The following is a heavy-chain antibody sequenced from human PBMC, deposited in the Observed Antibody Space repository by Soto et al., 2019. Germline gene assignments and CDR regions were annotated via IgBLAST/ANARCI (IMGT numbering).Heavy chain of an antibody. Sequence: QLVESGGGLFQAGGSTRLSCLVSGFTVGNFDMAWVRQAPGKGLEWASIIQTGGATYYSDSAQGRFTISRGNSKNTVYLQMNSLRVEDTGVYSCVRVLYDSGVVDFWGQGSLITVS. D-gene: IGHD5-12*01. CDR1: GFTVGNFD. V-gene: IGHV3-53*01. J-gene: IGHJ4*02. CDR2: IQTGGAT. CDR3: VRVLYDSGVVDF.